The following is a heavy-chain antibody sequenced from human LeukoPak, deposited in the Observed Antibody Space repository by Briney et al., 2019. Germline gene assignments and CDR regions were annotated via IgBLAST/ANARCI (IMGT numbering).Heavy chain of an antibody. D-gene: IGHD3-10*01. CDR2: INGDGSTT. Sequence: GGSLRLSCTASGFTFSTYWNNWVRQSPGKGLVWVALINGDGSTTTHADSVKGRFTISRDNAKNTAYLQMNSLRDEDTAVYFCARDYAGSPDYWGQGTLVTVSA. J-gene: IGHJ4*02. V-gene: IGHV3-74*03. CDR1: GFTFSTYW. CDR3: ARDYAGSPDY.